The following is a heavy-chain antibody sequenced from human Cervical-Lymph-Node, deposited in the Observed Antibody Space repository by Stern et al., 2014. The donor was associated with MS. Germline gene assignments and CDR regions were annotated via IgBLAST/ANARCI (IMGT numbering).Heavy chain of an antibody. Sequence: QVQLVQSGAEVKKPGSSVKVSCKASGGTFSNDAFSWVRQAPGQGLEWMGGIIPLFGTATYAPKFQGRVTITADKSTSTAYMELSSLRSEDTAVYYCARDPPEIEVISATNPLDYWGQGTLVSVSS. J-gene: IGHJ4*02. CDR2: IIPLFGTA. D-gene: IGHD2-21*01. CDR1: GGTFSNDA. CDR3: ARDPPEIEVISATNPLDY. V-gene: IGHV1-69*14.